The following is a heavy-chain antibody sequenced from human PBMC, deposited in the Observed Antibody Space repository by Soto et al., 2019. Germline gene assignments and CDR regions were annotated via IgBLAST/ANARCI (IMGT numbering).Heavy chain of an antibody. V-gene: IGHV4-4*07. CDR1: GGSISSYY. CDR2: IYTSGST. D-gene: IGHD2-21*02. CDR3: ARLGFLLQDDXVVVTETAGGYYYYGMDV. Sequence: SETLSLTCTVSGGSISSYYWSWIRQPAGKGLEWIGRIYTSGSTNYNPSLKSRVTMSVDTSKNQFSLKLSSVTAADTAVYYCARLGFLLQDDXVVVTETAGGYYYYGMDVWGQGTTVTAP. J-gene: IGHJ6*02.